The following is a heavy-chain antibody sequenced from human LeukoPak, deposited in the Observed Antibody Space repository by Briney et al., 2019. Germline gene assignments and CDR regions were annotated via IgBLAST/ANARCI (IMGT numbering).Heavy chain of an antibody. CDR1: GFPFHLYA. CDR2: ISGNGHTI. Sequence: GGSLRLSCATSGFPFHLYAIYWVRQAPGRGLEWVSLISGNGHTISYADSVRGRFTISRDNSKNSLYLQMDSVTTEDTAVYSCARDDGASSFLDFWGQGTLVTVSS. CDR3: ARDDGASSFLDF. V-gene: IGHV3-43*02. J-gene: IGHJ4*02. D-gene: IGHD6-6*01.